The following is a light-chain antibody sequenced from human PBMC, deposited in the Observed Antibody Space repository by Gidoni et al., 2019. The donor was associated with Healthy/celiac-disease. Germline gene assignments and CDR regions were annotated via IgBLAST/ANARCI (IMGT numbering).Light chain of an antibody. CDR2: DAS. CDR1: QSISSY. V-gene: IGKV3-11*01. J-gene: IGKJ1*01. CDR3: QQRSNWART. Sequence: EIVLTQSPATLSLSPGERATLSCRASQSISSYLAWYPQKPGQAPRLLIYDASNRATGIPARFSGSGSGTDFTLTISSLEPEDFAVYYCQQRSNWARTFGQGTKVEIK.